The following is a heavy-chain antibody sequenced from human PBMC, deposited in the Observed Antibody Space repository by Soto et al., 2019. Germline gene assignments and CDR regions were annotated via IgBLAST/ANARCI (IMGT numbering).Heavy chain of an antibody. D-gene: IGHD2-2*01. CDR3: ARDLCSSTSCSVSYGMDV. J-gene: IGHJ6*02. CDR1: GGTFSSYA. CDR2: IIPIFGTA. V-gene: IGHV1-69*01. Sequence: QVQLVQSGAEVKKPGSSVKVSCKASGGTFSSYAISWVRQAPGQGLEWMGGIIPIFGTANYAQKFQARVTITADESTSTAYMELSSLRSEDTAVYYCARDLCSSTSCSVSYGMDVWGQGTTVTVSS.